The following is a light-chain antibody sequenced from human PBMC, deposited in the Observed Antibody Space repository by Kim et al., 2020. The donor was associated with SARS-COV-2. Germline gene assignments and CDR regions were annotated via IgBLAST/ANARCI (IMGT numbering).Light chain of an antibody. J-gene: IGKJ4*01. Sequence: SPAQRSTLSCRSSPRVTSSFLAWYQQKPGQAPRLLIYGASSRATGIPDRFSGRGSGTDFTLTISRLQPEDFAVYYCQQYGNLPLTFGGGTKVDIK. CDR3: QQYGNLPLT. CDR1: PRVTSSF. V-gene: IGKV3-20*01. CDR2: GAS.